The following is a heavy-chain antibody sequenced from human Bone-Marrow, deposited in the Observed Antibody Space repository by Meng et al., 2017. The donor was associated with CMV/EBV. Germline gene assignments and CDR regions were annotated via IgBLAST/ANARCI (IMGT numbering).Heavy chain of an antibody. V-gene: IGHV1-2*02. D-gene: IGHD6-6*01. Sequence: ASVKVSCKASGYTFTGYYMHWVRQAPGQGLEWMGWINPNSGGTNYAQKFQGRVTMTRDTSISTVYMELSRLRSDDTAVYYCAREYSSSLYYYYYGMDVWGQGTTVTVSS. J-gene: IGHJ6*02. CDR2: INPNSGGT. CDR3: AREYSSSLYYYYYGMDV. CDR1: GYTFTGYY.